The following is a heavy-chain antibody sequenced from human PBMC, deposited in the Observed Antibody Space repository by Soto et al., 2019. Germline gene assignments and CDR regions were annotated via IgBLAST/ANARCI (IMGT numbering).Heavy chain of an antibody. D-gene: IGHD3-16*01. V-gene: IGHV3-7*01. J-gene: IGHJ4*02. Sequence: EVQLVESGGGLVQPGGSLRLSCAVSGFSIASYWMSWVRQAPGKGLEWVATTKEDGSEIYYVDSVRGRFTISRDNAENSLYLQMNSLSADDTAVYFCARDVGFDYVNWGQGTLVTVSS. CDR1: GFSIASYW. CDR3: ARDVGFDYVN. CDR2: TKEDGSEI.